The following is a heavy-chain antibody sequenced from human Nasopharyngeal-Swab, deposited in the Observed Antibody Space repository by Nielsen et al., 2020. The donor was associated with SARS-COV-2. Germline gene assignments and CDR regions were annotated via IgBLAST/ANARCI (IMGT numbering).Heavy chain of an antibody. Sequence: WIRQPSGKGLEWIGSIYHSGSTYYNPSLKSRVTISVDTSKNQFSLKLSSVTAADTAVYYCARVTLGEDSYGDNWFDPWGQGTLVTVSS. J-gene: IGHJ5*02. CDR3: ARVTLGEDSYGDNWFDP. V-gene: IGHV4-38-2*02. CDR2: IYHSGST. D-gene: IGHD5-18*01.